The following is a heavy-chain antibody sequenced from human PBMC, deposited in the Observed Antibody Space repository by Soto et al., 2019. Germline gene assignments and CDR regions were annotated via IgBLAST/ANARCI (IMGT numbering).Heavy chain of an antibody. Sequence: SETLSLTCTVSGGSISSYYWSWIRQPPGKGLEWIGYIYYSGSTNYNPSLKSRVTISVDTSKNQFSLKLSSVTAADTAVYYCARHQGGVWLGELLMVRWFDPWGQGTLVTVSS. CDR2: IYYSGST. V-gene: IGHV4-59*08. J-gene: IGHJ5*02. D-gene: IGHD3-10*01. CDR3: ARHQGGVWLGELLMVRWFDP. CDR1: GGSISSYY.